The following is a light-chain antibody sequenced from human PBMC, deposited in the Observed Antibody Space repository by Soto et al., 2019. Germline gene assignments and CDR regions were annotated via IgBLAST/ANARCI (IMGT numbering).Light chain of an antibody. CDR3: QQYGSSPLT. CDR1: QSVSSSY. V-gene: IGKV3-20*01. CDR2: GAS. J-gene: IGKJ4*01. Sequence: EIVLTQSPGTLSLTPGQRATLSSRASQSVSSSYFAWYHQKPGQAPRLLIYGASSRATGIPDRVSGSGSGTDFTLTISRLEPEDFAVYYCQQYGSSPLTFGGGNKVDIK.